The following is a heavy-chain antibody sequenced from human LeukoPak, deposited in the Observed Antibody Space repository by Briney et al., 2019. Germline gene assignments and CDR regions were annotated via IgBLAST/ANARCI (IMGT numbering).Heavy chain of an antibody. CDR1: GYTFTSYH. J-gene: IGHJ4*02. D-gene: IGHD3-10*01. V-gene: IGHV1-46*01. Sequence: ASVKVSCKASGYTFTSYHMHWVRQAPGQGLEWMGKINLSGGSTTYAQKFQGRVTMTRDTSASTAYMELSSLRSEDTAVYYCARESGSPYYYGSGSYLKASYFDYWGQGTLVTVSS. CDR3: ARESGSPYYYGSGSYLKASYFDY. CDR2: INLSGGST.